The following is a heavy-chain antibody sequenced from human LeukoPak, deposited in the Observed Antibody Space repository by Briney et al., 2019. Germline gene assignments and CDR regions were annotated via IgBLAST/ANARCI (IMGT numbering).Heavy chain of an antibody. CDR1: GGTFSSYA. CDR2: IIPIFGTA. J-gene: IGHJ4*02. V-gene: IGHV1-69*13. Sequence: ASVKVSCKASGGTFSSYAISWVRQAPGQGLEWMGGIIPIFGTANYAQKFQGRVAITADESTSTAYMELSSLRSEDTAVYYCARDPTLNYYDSSGYSYYFDYWGQGTLVTVSS. D-gene: IGHD3-22*01. CDR3: ARDPTLNYYDSSGYSYYFDY.